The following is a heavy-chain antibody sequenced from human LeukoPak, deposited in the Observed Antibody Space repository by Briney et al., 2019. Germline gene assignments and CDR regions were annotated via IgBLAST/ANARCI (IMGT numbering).Heavy chain of an antibody. Sequence: SETLSLTCTVSGGSISSYYWSWIRQPAGKGLEWIGRIYTSGSTNYNPSLKSRVTISVDTSKNQFSLKLSSVTAADTAVYYCARDGSGSYSNWFDPWGQGTLVTVSS. D-gene: IGHD1-26*01. CDR2: IYTSGST. V-gene: IGHV4-4*07. CDR1: GGSISSYY. J-gene: IGHJ5*02. CDR3: ARDGSGSYSNWFDP.